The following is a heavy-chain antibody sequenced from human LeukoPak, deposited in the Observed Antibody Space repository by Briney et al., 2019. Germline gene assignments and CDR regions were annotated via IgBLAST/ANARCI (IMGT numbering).Heavy chain of an antibody. J-gene: IGHJ6*03. D-gene: IGHD1-26*01. V-gene: IGHV4-39*07. Sequence: SETLSLTCTVSGGSIRSSSYNWGWIRQPPGKGLEWIGSMHYTGTTYYNPSLKSRVTISVDTSKNQFSLKVSSVTAADTAVYYCARTGGSFYFYYYMDVWGKGTTVTISS. CDR1: GGSIRSSSYN. CDR2: MHYTGTT. CDR3: ARTGGSFYFYYYMDV.